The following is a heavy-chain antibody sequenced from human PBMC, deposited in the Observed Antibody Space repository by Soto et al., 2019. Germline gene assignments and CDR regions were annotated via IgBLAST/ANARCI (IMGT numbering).Heavy chain of an antibody. CDR2: ISYDGSNK. CDR3: AKDHSSGYYRWFDP. Sequence: PGGSLRLSCAASGFTFSSYGMHWVRQAPGKGLEWVAVISYDGSNKYYADSVKGRFTISRDNSKNTLYLQMNSLRAEDTAVYYRAKDHSSGYYRWFDPWGQGTLVTVSS. CDR1: GFTFSSYG. V-gene: IGHV3-30*18. J-gene: IGHJ5*02. D-gene: IGHD3-22*01.